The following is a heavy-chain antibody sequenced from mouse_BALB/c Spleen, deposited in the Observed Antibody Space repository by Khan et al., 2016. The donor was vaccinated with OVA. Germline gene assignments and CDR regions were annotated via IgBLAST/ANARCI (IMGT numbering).Heavy chain of an antibody. CDR1: GFIFSSYG. CDR2: ISSGGTYT. D-gene: IGHD1-2*01. J-gene: IGHJ4*01. V-gene: IGHV5-6*01. CDR3: TSVITSARGDYYALGY. Sequence: EVELVESGGDLVNPGGSLKLSCAASGFIFSSYGMSWVRQTPDKRLELVATISSGGTYTYYPDSVKGRFTIPRDNAKHTLSFQTRSLKSEDTASSYCTSVITSARGDYYALGYWGQGTSVTVSA.